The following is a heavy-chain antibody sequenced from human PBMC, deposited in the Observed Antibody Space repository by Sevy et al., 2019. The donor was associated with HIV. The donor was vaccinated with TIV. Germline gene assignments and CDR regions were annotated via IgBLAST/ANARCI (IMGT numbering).Heavy chain of an antibody. D-gene: IGHD6-13*01. J-gene: IGHJ6*02. CDR3: ARGMRAAAGPTLGMDV. V-gene: IGHV1-2*02. CDR1: GYTFTGYY. Sequence: ASVKVSCKASGYTFTGYYMHWVRQAPGQGLEWMGWINPNSGGTNYAQKFQGRVTMTRDTSISTAYMELSRLRSDDTAVYYCARGMRAAAGPTLGMDVWGQGTTVTVSS. CDR2: INPNSGGT.